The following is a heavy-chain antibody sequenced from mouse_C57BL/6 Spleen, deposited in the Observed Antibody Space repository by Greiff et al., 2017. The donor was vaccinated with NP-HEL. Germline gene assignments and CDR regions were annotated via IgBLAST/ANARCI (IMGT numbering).Heavy chain of an antibody. Sequence: VQLQQPGAELVMPGASVKLSCKASGYTFTSYWMHWVKQRPGQGLEWIGEIDPSDSYTNYNQKFKGKSTLTVDKSSSTAYMQLSSLTSEDSAVYYCARRGIYYYGSSFGMDYWGQGTSVTVSS. V-gene: IGHV1-69*01. J-gene: IGHJ4*01. CDR3: ARRGIYYYGSSFGMDY. CDR2: IDPSDSYT. D-gene: IGHD1-1*01. CDR1: GYTFTSYW.